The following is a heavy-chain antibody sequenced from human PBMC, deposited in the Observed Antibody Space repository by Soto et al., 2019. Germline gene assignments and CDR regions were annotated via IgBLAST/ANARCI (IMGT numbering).Heavy chain of an antibody. CDR1: GYTCTVYY. J-gene: IGHJ4*02. Sequence: ASVKVSCKASGYTCTVYYMHWVLQSPGQGLEWMGWINPNSGGTNYAQKFQGRVTMTRDTSISTAYMELSRLRSDDTAVYYCARGGRPPVVLNSDYWGQGTLVTVSS. CDR3: ARGGRPPVVLNSDY. V-gene: IGHV1-2*02. D-gene: IGHD2-15*01. CDR2: INPNSGGT.